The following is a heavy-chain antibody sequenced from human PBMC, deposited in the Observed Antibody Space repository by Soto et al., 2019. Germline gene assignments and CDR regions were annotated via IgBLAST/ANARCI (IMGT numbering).Heavy chain of an antibody. D-gene: IGHD6-13*01. Sequence: QVQLVESGGGVVQPGRSLRLSCAASGFTFSRYGMNWVRQAPGTGLEGVEVIWDDGSNKDYADSVKGRFTISRDNSKNTLYLRMNSLRAEDTAVYYCAGSSSWYNPINWFDPWGQGTLVTVSS. CDR1: GFTFSRYG. J-gene: IGHJ5*02. CDR3: AGSSSWYNPINWFDP. CDR2: IWDDGSNK. V-gene: IGHV3-33*01.